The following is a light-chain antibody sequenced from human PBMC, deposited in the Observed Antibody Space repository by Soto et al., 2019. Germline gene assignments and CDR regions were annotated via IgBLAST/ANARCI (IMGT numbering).Light chain of an antibody. CDR2: DVS. CDR1: SSDVGGYNY. CDR3: SSYTSSYV. J-gene: IGLJ1*01. Sequence: QLVLTQPASVSGSPGQSITISCTGTSSDVGGYNYVSWYQQHPGKAPKLMIYDVSNRPSGVSNRFSGSKSGNTASLTISGLQAEDEADYYCSSYTSSYVFGTGTKVTVL. V-gene: IGLV2-14*01.